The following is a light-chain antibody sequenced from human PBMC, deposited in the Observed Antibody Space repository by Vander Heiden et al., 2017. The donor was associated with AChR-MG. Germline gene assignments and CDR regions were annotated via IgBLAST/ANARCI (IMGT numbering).Light chain of an antibody. CDR1: QTLVHSPINKNY. Sequence: IVMTQSPASLAVSRGERATINCRPSQTLVHSPINKNYLAWFQQKSGQPPKLLIYWSSTRECGVPDRFSGSGAGTDFTLTISSLQTEDVAVYYCQQYYNIPWTFGQGTKVEIK. V-gene: IGKV4-1*01. CDR3: QQYYNIPWT. CDR2: WSS. J-gene: IGKJ1*01.